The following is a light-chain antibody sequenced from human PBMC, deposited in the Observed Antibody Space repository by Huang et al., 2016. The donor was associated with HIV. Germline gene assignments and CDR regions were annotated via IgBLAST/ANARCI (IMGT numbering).Light chain of an antibody. CDR2: DAS. J-gene: IGKJ1*01. V-gene: IGKV3-15*01. CDR3: QQYDKWPPWT. CDR1: QSVSRK. Sequence: EVVVTQSPATLSVSPGKRATLSCRASQSVSRKLAWYQQKPGQAPRLLIYDASTRATDIPAKFSGGGSGTEFTLNISSVQSEDFAIYYCQQYDKWPPWTFGQGTKVELK.